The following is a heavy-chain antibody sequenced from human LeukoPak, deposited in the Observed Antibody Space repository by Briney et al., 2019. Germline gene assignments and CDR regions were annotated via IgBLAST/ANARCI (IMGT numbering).Heavy chain of an antibody. Sequence: GGSLRLSCAASGFTFSSYGMHWVRQAPGKGLEWVAVISYDGSNKYYADSVKGRFTISRDNAKNSLYLQMNSLRAEDTAVYYCARDWTPLTPGLFDYWGQGTLVTVSS. J-gene: IGHJ4*02. CDR3: ARDWTPLTPGLFDY. CDR2: ISYDGSNK. D-gene: IGHD3/OR15-3a*01. V-gene: IGHV3-30*03. CDR1: GFTFSSYG.